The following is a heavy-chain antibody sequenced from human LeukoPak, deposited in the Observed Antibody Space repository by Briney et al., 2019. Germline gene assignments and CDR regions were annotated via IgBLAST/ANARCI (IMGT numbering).Heavy chain of an antibody. CDR2: INSDGSST. CDR3: ARVGAVVYAFDI. CDR1: GFTFSSYW. D-gene: IGHD2-15*01. V-gene: IGHV3-74*01. J-gene: IGHJ3*02. Sequence: GGSLRLSCAASGFTFSSYWMHWVRQAPGKGLVWVSRINSDGSSTSYADFVKGRFTVSRDNAKNTLYLQVNSLRAEDTAVYYCARVGAVVYAFDIWGQGTMVTVSS.